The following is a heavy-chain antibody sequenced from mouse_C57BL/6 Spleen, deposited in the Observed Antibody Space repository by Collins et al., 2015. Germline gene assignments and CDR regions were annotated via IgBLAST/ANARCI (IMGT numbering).Heavy chain of an antibody. CDR2: IYPGSGST. CDR3: TRFDY. CDR1: GYTFTSYW. J-gene: IGHJ2*01. V-gene: IGHV1S22*01. Sequence: LQQPGSELVRPGASVKLSCKASGYTFTSYWMHWVKQRPGQGLEWIGNIYPGSGSTNYDEKFKSKATLTVDTSSSTAYMQLSSLTSEDSAVYYCTRFDYWGQGTTLTVSS.